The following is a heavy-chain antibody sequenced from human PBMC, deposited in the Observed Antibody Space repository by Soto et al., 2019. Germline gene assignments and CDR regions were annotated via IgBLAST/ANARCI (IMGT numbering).Heavy chain of an antibody. Sequence: PGGSLRLSCAAFGFTVSSNYMTWVRLAPGKGLEWVSLVYSGGATHYAASVKGRFTISTHSSQNTLFLQMNSLRTEDTAKYYCVRGRLGSEIHWGQGTKVTSPQ. CDR2: VYSGGAT. CDR3: VRGRLGSEIH. V-gene: IGHV3-53*04. CDR1: GFTVSSNY. D-gene: IGHD3-10*01. J-gene: IGHJ4*02.